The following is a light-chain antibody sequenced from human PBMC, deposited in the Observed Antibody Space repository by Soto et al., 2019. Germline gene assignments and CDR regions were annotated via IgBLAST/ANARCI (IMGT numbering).Light chain of an antibody. Sequence: DIQMTQSPPSLSASVGDRVTITCRASQVIGKDLGWYQQKPGKAPKRLIYDASKLESGVPSRFSGSGAVTYFTLTISSLQPEDLATYYCLQHDSLLTCGGGTKVDIK. CDR1: QVIGKD. CDR2: DAS. J-gene: IGKJ4*01. V-gene: IGKV1-17*01. CDR3: LQHDSLLT.